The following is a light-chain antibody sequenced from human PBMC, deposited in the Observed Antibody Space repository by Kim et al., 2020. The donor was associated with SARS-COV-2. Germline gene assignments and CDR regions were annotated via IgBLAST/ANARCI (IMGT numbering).Light chain of an antibody. J-gene: IGLJ2*01. CDR2: LNRDGSH. CDR3: QTWGTGIVV. V-gene: IGLV4-69*01. Sequence: ASGKLTCTLRSGHSSYAIAWHQQQPEKAPRYMMKLNRDGSHSKGDGIPDRFPGSSSGAERYLTISSLQSEDEADYYCQTWGTGIVVFGGGTQLTVL. CDR1: SGHSSYA.